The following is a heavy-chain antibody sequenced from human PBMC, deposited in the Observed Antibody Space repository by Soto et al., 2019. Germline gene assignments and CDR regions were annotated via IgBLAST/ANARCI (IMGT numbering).Heavy chain of an antibody. J-gene: IGHJ3*02. V-gene: IGHV1-18*01. CDR1: GYTFTSYG. CDR2: ISTYNGDT. CDR3: ARDPQYSSGYYFSGLGDI. Sequence: ASVKVSCKASGYTFTSYGFNWVRRAPGQGLEWVGWISTYNGDTLFARRLQDRVTMTTDTSTNTAYMELRSLRSADTAVYYCARDPQYSSGYYFSGLGDIWGQGTMVTVSS. D-gene: IGHD3-22*01.